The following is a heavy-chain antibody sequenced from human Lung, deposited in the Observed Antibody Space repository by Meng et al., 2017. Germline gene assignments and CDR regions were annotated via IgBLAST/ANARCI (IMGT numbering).Heavy chain of an antibody. CDR1: GFPFSNYS. D-gene: IGHD2-15*01. V-gene: IGHV3-21*01. J-gene: IGHJ4*02. CDR2: ISSDSRYI. CDR3: ARFETVGVATGDF. Sequence: EVQLVESGGGLVTPGGSLRLSCAASGFPFSNYSMNWVRQAPGKELEWVSSISSDSRYIFYADSVKGRFTISRDNGKKLLYLQMNSLSPEDTAVFYCARFETVGVATGDFWGQGTLVTVSS.